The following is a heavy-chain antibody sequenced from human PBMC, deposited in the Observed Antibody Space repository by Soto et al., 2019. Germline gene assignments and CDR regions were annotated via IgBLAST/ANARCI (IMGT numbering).Heavy chain of an antibody. CDR2: INPNGGST. J-gene: IGHJ4*02. V-gene: IGHV1-46*03. D-gene: IGHD1-1*01. CDR3: ARGTGTDLDY. Sequence: GASVKVSCKASGYSFSNYYMYWVRQAPGQGLEWMGIINPNGGSTTYAQKFQGRVTMTRDTSTTTVYMELSSLRSEDTAVYYCARGTGTDLDYWGLGSLVTVSS. CDR1: GYSFSNYY.